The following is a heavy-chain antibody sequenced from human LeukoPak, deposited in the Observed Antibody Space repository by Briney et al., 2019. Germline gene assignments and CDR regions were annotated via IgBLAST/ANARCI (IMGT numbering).Heavy chain of an antibody. CDR3: ASPRQSGYYFYY. Sequence: KSSETLSLTCAVYGGSFSGYYWSWIRQPPGKGLEWIGEINHSGSANYNPSLKSRVTISVDTSKNQFSLKLSSVTAADTAVYYCASPRQSGYYFYYWGQGTLVTVSS. CDR1: GGSFSGYY. CDR2: INHSGSA. J-gene: IGHJ4*02. D-gene: IGHD3-9*01. V-gene: IGHV4-34*01.